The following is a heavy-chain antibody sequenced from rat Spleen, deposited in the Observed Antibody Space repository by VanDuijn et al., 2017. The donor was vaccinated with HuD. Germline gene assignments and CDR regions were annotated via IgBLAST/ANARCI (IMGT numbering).Heavy chain of an antibody. D-gene: IGHD1-11*01. V-gene: IGHV5-29*01. CDR1: GFTFSNYG. Sequence: EMQLVESGGGLVQPGRSLKLSCAASGFTFSNYGMAWVRQAPTMGLEWVATISYDAGGTYYRDSVKGRFTISRDNAKSTLYLQMDSLRSEDTATYFCTRNNYGGNSELGWFAYWGQGTLVTVSS. J-gene: IGHJ3*01. CDR2: ISYDAGGT. CDR3: TRNNYGGNSELGWFAY.